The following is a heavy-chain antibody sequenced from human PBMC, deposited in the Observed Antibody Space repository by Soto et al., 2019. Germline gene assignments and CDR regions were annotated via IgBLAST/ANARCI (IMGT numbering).Heavy chain of an antibody. CDR2: ISYDGSNK. J-gene: IGHJ6*02. Sequence: QVQLVESGGGVVQPGRSLRLSCAASGFTFSSYGMHWVRQAPGKGLEWVAVISYDGSNKYYADSVKGRFTISRDNSKNTLYLQMNSLRDEDTAVYYCAKTGVMITFGGAMDVWGQGTTVTVSS. CDR3: AKTGVMITFGGAMDV. V-gene: IGHV3-30*18. CDR1: GFTFSSYG. D-gene: IGHD3-16*01.